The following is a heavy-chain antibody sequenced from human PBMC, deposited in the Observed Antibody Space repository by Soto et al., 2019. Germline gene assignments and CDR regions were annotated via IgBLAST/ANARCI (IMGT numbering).Heavy chain of an antibody. V-gene: IGHV4-4*07. D-gene: IGHD6-13*01. CDR3: ARALSSAAGLSFDY. CDR2: IHTTDST. Sequence: SETLSLTCTVSGGSISSYYWSWIRQPAGKGMEWVGRIHTTDSTNYNPSLKSRVTMSIDTSNNQFSLKLYSLTAADTAVYYCARALSSAAGLSFDYWGQGTLVTVYS. CDR1: GGSISSYY. J-gene: IGHJ4*02.